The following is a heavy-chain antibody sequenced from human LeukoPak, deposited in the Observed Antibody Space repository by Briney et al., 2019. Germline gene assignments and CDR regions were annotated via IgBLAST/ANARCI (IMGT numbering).Heavy chain of an antibody. CDR2: ISYDGSNK. D-gene: IGHD2-21*02. CDR1: GFTFSSYA. J-gene: IGHJ4*02. CDR3: ARDHTLVVTAMFDY. Sequence: GRSLRLSCAASGFTFSSYAMHWVRQAPGKGLEWVAVISYDGSNKYYADSVKGRFTNSRDNSKNTLYLQMNSLRAEDTAVYYCARDHTLVVTAMFDYWGQGTLVTVSS. V-gene: IGHV3-30-3*01.